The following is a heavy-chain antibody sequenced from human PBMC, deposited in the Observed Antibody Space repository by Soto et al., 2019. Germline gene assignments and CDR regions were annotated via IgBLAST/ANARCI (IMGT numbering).Heavy chain of an antibody. D-gene: IGHD6-19*01. CDR3: ARSVAGPYYYYYMDV. V-gene: IGHV4-59*01. Sequence: QVQLQESGPGLVKPSETLSLTCTVSGGSISSYYWSWIRQPPGKGLEWIGYIYYSGSTNYNPSLKSRVTISVDTSKNQFSLKLSSVTAADTAVYYCARSVAGPYYYYYMDVWGKGTTVTVSS. CDR1: GGSISSYY. CDR2: IYYSGST. J-gene: IGHJ6*03.